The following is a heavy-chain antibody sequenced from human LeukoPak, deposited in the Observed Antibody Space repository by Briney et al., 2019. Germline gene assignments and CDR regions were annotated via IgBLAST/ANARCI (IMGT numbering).Heavy chain of an antibody. V-gene: IGHV1-69*13. D-gene: IGHD3-9*01. J-gene: IGHJ4*02. CDR1: GGTFSSYA. CDR3: ARDLGISVLTGYYCLDY. Sequence: SVKVSCKASGGTFSSYAISWVRQAPGQGLEWMGGIIPIFGTANYAQKFQGRVTITADESTSTAYMELSSLRSEDTAVYYCARDLGISVLTGYYCLDYWGQGTLVTVSS. CDR2: IIPIFGTA.